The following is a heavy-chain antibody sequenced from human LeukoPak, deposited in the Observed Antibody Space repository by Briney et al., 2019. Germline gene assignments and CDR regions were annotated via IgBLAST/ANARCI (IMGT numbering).Heavy chain of an antibody. Sequence: GRSLRLSCAASGFTFSSYGMHWVRQAPGKGLEWVAVIWYDGSNKYYADSVKGRSTISRDNSKNTLYLQMNSLRAEDTAVYYCARDKLPAVTSGLDYWGQGTLVTVSS. J-gene: IGHJ4*02. CDR2: IWYDGSNK. CDR1: GFTFSSYG. D-gene: IGHD4-17*01. CDR3: ARDKLPAVTSGLDY. V-gene: IGHV3-33*01.